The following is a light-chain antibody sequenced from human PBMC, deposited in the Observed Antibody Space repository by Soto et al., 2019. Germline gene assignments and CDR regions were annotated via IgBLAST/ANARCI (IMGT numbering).Light chain of an antibody. CDR2: GAS. CDR1: QSVSNRY. Sequence: EIVLTQSPGTLSLSPGERATLSCRASQSVSNRYLAWYQQKPGQAPRLLIYGASSRATGIPDRFSGSGSGTDFTLTISSLEPEDFAVYYCQQYGSSPWTFGQGTKVEIK. J-gene: IGKJ1*01. V-gene: IGKV3-20*01. CDR3: QQYGSSPWT.